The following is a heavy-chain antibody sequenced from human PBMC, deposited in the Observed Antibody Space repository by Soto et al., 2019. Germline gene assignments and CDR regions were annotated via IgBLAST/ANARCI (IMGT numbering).Heavy chain of an antibody. CDR2: IYHSGST. D-gene: IGHD3-10*01. CDR3: AKGGHRYYGSGNYGAFDI. J-gene: IGHJ3*02. V-gene: IGHV4-4*02. Sequence: SETLSLTCAVSGGSISSSNWWSWVRQPPGKGLEWIGEIYHSGSTNYNPSLKSRVTISVDKSKNQFSLKLNSVTAADTAVYYCAKGGHRYYGSGNYGAFDIWGQGTMVTVSS. CDR1: GGSISSSNW.